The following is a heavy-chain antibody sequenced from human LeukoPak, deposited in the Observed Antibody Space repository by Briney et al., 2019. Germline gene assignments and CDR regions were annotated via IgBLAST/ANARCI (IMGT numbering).Heavy chain of an antibody. D-gene: IGHD1-1*01. J-gene: IGHJ4*02. Sequence: ASVNVSCKASGYTFTGYYMHWVRQAPGQGVEWMGWINPNSGGTNYAQKFQGRVTMTRDTSISTAYMELSRLRSDDTAVYYCARDPGGTGTITGDDYWGQGTLVTVSS. CDR3: ARDPGGTGTITGDDY. V-gene: IGHV1-2*02. CDR1: GYTFTGYY. CDR2: INPNSGGT.